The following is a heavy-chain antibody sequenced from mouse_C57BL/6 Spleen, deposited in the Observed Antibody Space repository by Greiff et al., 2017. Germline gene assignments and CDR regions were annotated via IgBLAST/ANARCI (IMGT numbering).Heavy chain of an antibody. J-gene: IGHJ1*03. CDR3: ARSRYSNYWYFDV. V-gene: IGHV1-85*01. CDR2: IYPRDGST. CDR1: GYTFTSYD. Sequence: VQLQQSGPELVKPGASVKLSCKASGYTFTSYDINWVKQRPGQGLEWIGWIYPRDGSTKYNEKFKGKATVTVDTASSTAYMELNSLTSEDSAVYCCARSRYSNYWYFDVWGTGTTVTVAS. D-gene: IGHD2-5*01.